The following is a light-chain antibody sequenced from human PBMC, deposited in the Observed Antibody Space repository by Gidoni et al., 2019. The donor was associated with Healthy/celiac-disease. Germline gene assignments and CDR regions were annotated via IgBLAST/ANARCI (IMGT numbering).Light chain of an antibody. CDR3: QQRSNWPPTT. CDR1: QSFSSY. CDR2: DAS. J-gene: IGKJ5*01. Sequence: EIVLTQSPATLSLSPGERAPLSCRASQSFSSYLAWYQQKPGQAPRLLIYDASNRATGLPARFSGSGSGTDFTLTISSLEPEDFAVYYCQQRSNWPPTTFGQGTRLEIK. V-gene: IGKV3-11*01.